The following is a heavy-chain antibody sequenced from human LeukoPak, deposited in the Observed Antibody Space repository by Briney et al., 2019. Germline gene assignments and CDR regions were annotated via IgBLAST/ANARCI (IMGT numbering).Heavy chain of an antibody. CDR3: AREPSYGDYVGYFDY. D-gene: IGHD4-17*01. V-gene: IGHV3-30*04. J-gene: IGHJ4*02. CDR1: GFTFSSYA. CDR2: ISYDGSNK. Sequence: GGSLRLSCAASGFTFSSYAMHWVRQAPGKGLEWVAVISYDGSNKYYADSVKGRFTISRDNSKNTLYLQMNSLRAEDTAVYYCAREPSYGDYVGYFDYWGQGTLVTVSS.